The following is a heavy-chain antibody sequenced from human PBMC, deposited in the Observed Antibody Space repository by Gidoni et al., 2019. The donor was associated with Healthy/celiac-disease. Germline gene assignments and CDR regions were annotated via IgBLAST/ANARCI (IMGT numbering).Heavy chain of an antibody. Sequence: QVQLVESGGGVVQPGRSLRLSCAASGFTFSSYGMHWVRQAPGKGLEWVAVIWYDGSNKYYADSVKGRFTISRDNSKNTLYLQMNSLRAEDTAVYYCARDPQQLGPLLFLFDYWGQGTLVTVSS. CDR3: ARDPQQLGPLLFLFDY. J-gene: IGHJ4*02. CDR1: GFTFSSYG. V-gene: IGHV3-33*01. D-gene: IGHD6-13*01. CDR2: IWYDGSNK.